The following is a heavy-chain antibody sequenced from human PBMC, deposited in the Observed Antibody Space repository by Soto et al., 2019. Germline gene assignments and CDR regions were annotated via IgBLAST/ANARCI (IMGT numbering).Heavy chain of an antibody. CDR1: GYTFTSYG. Sequence: QVHLVQSGAEVKKPGASVKVSCKGSGYTFTSYGITWVRQAPGQGLEWMGWISAHNGNXXXXQKLQGRVTVTRDTXXXXXXXXLRSLRSDDXXVYYCARGRYGDYWGQGALVTVSS. D-gene: IGHD1-1*01. V-gene: IGHV1-18*01. CDR3: ARGRYGDY. J-gene: IGHJ4*02. CDR2: ISAHNGNX.